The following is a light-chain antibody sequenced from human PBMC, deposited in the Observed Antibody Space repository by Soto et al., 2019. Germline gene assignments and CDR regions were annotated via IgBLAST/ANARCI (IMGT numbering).Light chain of an antibody. CDR1: QSVRSSY. CDR3: QQYGSPPQT. CDR2: GAS. V-gene: IGKV3-20*01. Sequence: EIGLTQSPGTLSFSPGERATLSCRASQSVRSSYLAWYQQKPGQAPRLLIYGASSRATGIPDRISGSGSGTDFTLTISRLEPEDFAVYYCQQYGSPPQTFGQGTMVDI. J-gene: IGKJ1*01.